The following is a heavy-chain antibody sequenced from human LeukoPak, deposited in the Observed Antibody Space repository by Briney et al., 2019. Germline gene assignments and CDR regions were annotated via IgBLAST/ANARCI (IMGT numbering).Heavy chain of an antibody. CDR1: GFTFSSYS. Sequence: GRSLRLSCAASGFTFSSYSMNWVRQAPGKGLEWVSYISSSSTIYYADSVKGRFTISRDNAKNSLYLQMNSLRAEDTAVYYCAREANYYYYMDVWGKGTTVTVSS. V-gene: IGHV3-48*01. J-gene: IGHJ6*03. CDR3: AREANYYYYMDV. CDR2: ISSSSTI.